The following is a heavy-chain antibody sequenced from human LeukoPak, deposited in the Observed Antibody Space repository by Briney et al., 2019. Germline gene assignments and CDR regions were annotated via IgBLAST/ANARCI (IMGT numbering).Heavy chain of an antibody. D-gene: IGHD3-3*01. V-gene: IGHV4-39*01. CDR1: GGSISSSSYY. Sequence: SETLSLTCTVSGGSISSSSYYWGWIRQPPGKGLEWIGSIYYSGSTYYNPSLKSRVTISVDTSKNQFSLKLSSVTAADTAVYYCARTYYDFWSGYSRPNWSDPWGQGTLVTVSS. CDR3: ARTYYDFWSGYSRPNWSDP. CDR2: IYYSGST. J-gene: IGHJ5*02.